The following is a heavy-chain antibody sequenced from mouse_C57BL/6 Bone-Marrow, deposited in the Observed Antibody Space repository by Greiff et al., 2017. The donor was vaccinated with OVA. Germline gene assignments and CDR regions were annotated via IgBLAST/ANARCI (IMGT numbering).Heavy chain of an antibody. D-gene: IGHD4-1*01. CDR2: IYPGNGNT. CDR3: AREAGNYFDY. V-gene: IGHV1-76*01. J-gene: IGHJ2*01. Sequence: VNLVESGAELVRPGASVKLSCKASGYTFTDYYINWVKQRPGQGLEWIARIYPGNGNTYYNEKFKGKATLTAEKSSSTAYMQLSSLTSEDSAVYICAREAGNYFDYWGQGTTLTVSS. CDR1: GYTFTDYY.